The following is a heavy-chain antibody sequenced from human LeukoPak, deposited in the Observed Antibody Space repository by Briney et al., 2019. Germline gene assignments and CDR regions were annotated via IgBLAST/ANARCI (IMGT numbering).Heavy chain of an antibody. CDR2: ISLGSSYI. Sequence: PGGSLRLSCAASGFTFSSYTMHWVRQAPGKGLQWVSSISLGSSYIYYADSVKGRFTISRDNAKNSLYLQMNSLRAEDTAVHYCARDQSVVGIAARQLAYWGQGTLVTVSS. CDR1: GFTFSSYT. V-gene: IGHV3-21*01. D-gene: IGHD6-6*01. J-gene: IGHJ4*02. CDR3: ARDQSVVGIAARQLAY.